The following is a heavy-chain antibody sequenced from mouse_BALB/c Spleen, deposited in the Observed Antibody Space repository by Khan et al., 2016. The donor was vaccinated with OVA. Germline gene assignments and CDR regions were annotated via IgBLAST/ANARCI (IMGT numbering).Heavy chain of an antibody. V-gene: IGHV2-2*02. J-gene: IGHJ1*01. CDR2: IWSGGST. CDR1: GFSLTSYG. Sequence: QVQLQQSGPGLVQPSQSLSITCTVSGFSLTSYGVHWVSQSPGKGLEWLGVIWSGGSTDYNEAFISRKSIIKDNSKSHAVFKMHSLQANDTAIYYCARSGDYVDWNFDDWGAGTTVTVSS. D-gene: IGHD2-13*01. CDR3: ARSGDYVDWNFDD.